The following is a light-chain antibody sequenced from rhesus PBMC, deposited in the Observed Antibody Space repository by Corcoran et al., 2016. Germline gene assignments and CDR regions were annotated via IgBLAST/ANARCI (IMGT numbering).Light chain of an antibody. J-gene: IGKJ1*01. CDR1: QGISSW. CDR3: QQYNSAPT. V-gene: IGKV1-21*01. Sequence: DIQMTQSPSSLSASVGDRVTITCRASQGISSWLAWYQQKAGKAPKVLMYKASSSQSGVPSRFSGSGSGTVFTLTISSLQPEDFETYYCQQYNSAPTFGQGTKVEIK. CDR2: KAS.